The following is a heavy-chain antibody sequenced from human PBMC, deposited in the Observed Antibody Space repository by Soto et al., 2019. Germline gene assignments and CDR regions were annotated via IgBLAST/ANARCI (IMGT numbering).Heavy chain of an antibody. CDR3: ARDNMGDWGEYYYYCMDV. J-gene: IGHJ6*01. V-gene: IGHV4-31*03. CDR2: IYYSGST. D-gene: IGHD3-16*01. CDR1: GGSISSGGYY. Sequence: PSETLSFTCTVSGGSISSGGYYWSWIRQHPWKCLEWIGYIYYSGSTYYNPSLKSRVTISVDKSKNQFSLKLSSVTAADTAVYYFARDNMGDWGEYYYYCMDVWGQRTTVTVSS.